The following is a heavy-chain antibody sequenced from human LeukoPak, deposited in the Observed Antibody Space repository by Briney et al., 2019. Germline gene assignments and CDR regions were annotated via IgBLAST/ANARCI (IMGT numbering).Heavy chain of an antibody. CDR3: ARVLLSSGSST. D-gene: IGHD3-22*01. V-gene: IGHV4-59*01. CDR1: GASISGYY. CDR2: VYYSGIT. Sequence: SETLSLTCSVSGASISGYYYNWIRQPPGKGLEWIGYVYYSGITNFNPSLKSRVTMSVDTSKNQFSLKVSSVTAADTAEYYCARVLLSSGSSTWGQGTLVTVSS. J-gene: IGHJ5*02.